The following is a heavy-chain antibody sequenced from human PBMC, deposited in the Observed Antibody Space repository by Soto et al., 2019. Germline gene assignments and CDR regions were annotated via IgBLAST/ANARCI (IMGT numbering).Heavy chain of an antibody. Sequence: SETLSLTCAVYGGSFSGYYWSWIRQPPGKGLEWIGEINHSGSTNYNPSLKSRVTISVDTSKNQFSLKLSSVTAADTAVYYCARGRGYFRVGSCSSTGSWFDPWGQGTLVTVSS. CDR3: ARGRGYFRVGSCSSTGSWFDP. J-gene: IGHJ5*02. V-gene: IGHV4-34*01. CDR2: INHSGST. D-gene: IGHD2-15*01. CDR1: GGSFSGYY.